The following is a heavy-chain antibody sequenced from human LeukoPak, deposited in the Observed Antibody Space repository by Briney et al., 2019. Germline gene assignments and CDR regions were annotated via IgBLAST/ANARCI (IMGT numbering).Heavy chain of an antibody. V-gene: IGHV5-51*01. Sequence: GESLKISCKGSGYSFTSYWIGWVRQMPGKGLEWMGIIYPGDSDTRYSPSFQGQVTISADKSINTAYLQWSSLKASDTAMYYCARYAHDSSGYYYYFDYWGRGTLVTVSS. D-gene: IGHD3-22*01. CDR2: IYPGDSDT. J-gene: IGHJ4*02. CDR3: ARYAHDSSGYYYYFDY. CDR1: GYSFTSYW.